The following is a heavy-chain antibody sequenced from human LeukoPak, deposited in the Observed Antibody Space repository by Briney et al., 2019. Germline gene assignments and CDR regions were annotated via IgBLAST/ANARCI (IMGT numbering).Heavy chain of an antibody. CDR2: MNPNSGNT. V-gene: IGHV1-8*03. J-gene: IGHJ5*02. CDR1: GYTFTSYD. CDR3: ARGVGSVRFVVVPAAHFRRWFDL. D-gene: IGHD2-2*01. Sequence: GASVKVSCKASGYTFTSYDINWVRQATRQGLEWMGWMNPNSGNTGNAQKFQGRVTITRNTSISTAYMELSSLRSEDTAVYYCARGVGSVRFVVVPAAHFRRWFDLWGQGTLVTVSS.